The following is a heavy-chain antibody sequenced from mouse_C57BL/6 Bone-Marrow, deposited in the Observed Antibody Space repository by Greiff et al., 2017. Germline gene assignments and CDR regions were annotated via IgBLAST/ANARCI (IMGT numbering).Heavy chain of an antibody. J-gene: IGHJ2*01. CDR2: ILPGSGST. CDR3: ASNDYDPYYLDY. V-gene: IGHV1-9*01. CDR1: GYTFTGYW. Sequence: VQLQQSGAELMKPGASVKLSCKATGYTFTGYWIEWVKQRPGHGLEWIGEILPGSGSTNYNEKFKGKATLTADTSSNTAYMQLSSLTTEDSAIYCCASNDYDPYYLDYWGQGTTLTVSS. D-gene: IGHD2-4*01.